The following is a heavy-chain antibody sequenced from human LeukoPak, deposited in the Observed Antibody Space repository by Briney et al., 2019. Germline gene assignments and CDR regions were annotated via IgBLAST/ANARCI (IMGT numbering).Heavy chain of an antibody. V-gene: IGHV1-46*01. Sequence: GASVKVSCKASGYTFTSYYMHWVRQAPGQGLEWMGIINPSGGSSRYAQKFQGRVTMTSDTSTSTLYMELSSLGSEDTAVYYCARGGGGDSAAPFDYWGQGTLVTVSS. CDR2: INPSGGSS. D-gene: IGHD2-21*02. CDR1: GYTFTSYY. J-gene: IGHJ4*02. CDR3: ARGGGGDSAAPFDY.